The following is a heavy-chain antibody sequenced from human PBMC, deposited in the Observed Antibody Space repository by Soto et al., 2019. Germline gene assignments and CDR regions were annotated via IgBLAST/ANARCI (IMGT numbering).Heavy chain of an antibody. CDR3: ANSPIRWFGDIKSNYGIDL. CDR2: ISGGGNSA. J-gene: IGHJ6*02. V-gene: IGHV3-23*01. D-gene: IGHD3-10*01. CDR1: GFTFRHYA. Sequence: PGGSLRLSCATSGFTFRHYAMSWVRQAPGKGLEWVSGISGGGNSAYYADSVKGRFTISRDNSKNTLFLQINSLRAEDSAVYYCANSPIRWFGDIKSNYGIDLWGEVTMVT.